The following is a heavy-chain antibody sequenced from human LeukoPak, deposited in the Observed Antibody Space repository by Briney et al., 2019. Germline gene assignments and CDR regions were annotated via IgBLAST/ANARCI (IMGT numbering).Heavy chain of an antibody. V-gene: IGHV4-4*07. CDR1: GDSISNYY. J-gene: IGHJ3*02. CDR3: ARPGRSGALDI. CDR2: MYTSGST. Sequence: SETLSLTCTVSGDSISNYYWNWIRQPAGKGLEWIERMYTSGSTNYNPSLRSRVTMSVDTSKNQFSLKLSSVTAADTAVYYCARPGRSGALDIWGQGTMVTVSS. D-gene: IGHD3-10*01.